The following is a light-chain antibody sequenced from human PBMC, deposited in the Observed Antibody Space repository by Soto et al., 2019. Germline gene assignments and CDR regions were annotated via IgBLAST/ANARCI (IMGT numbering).Light chain of an antibody. CDR1: SSDVGGYNY. V-gene: IGLV2-8*01. J-gene: IGLJ1*01. CDR3: TLYTSRGTYV. CDR2: EVS. Sequence: QSVLTQPPSTSGSPGQSVTISCTGTSSDVGGYNYVSWYQQHPGKAPKLMIYEVSKRPSGVPDRFSGSKSGNTASLTVSGLQSEDEADYYCTLYTSRGTYVFGGGTKVTVL.